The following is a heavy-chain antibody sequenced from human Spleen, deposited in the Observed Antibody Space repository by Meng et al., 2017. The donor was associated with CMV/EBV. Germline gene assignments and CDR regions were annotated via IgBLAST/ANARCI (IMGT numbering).Heavy chain of an antibody. CDR3: ARNVESYFDY. D-gene: IGHD5-24*01. Sequence: SETLSLTCTVSGGSISSGDYDWSWIRQTPGRGLEWIAHISDSGRTHHNPPLKSRLTISIDSSKNQFSLKLRSVTAADTAVYYCARNVESYFDYWGQGMLVTVS. CDR2: ISDSGRT. V-gene: IGHV4-30-4*08. CDR1: GGSISSGDYD. J-gene: IGHJ4*02.